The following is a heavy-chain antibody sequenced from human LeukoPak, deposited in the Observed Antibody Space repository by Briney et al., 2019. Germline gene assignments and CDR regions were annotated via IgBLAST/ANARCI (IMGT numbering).Heavy chain of an antibody. D-gene: IGHD3-22*01. J-gene: IGHJ5*01. V-gene: IGHV3-7*01. CDR2: IKQDGSEK. CDR3: ARDWLSCDSNGCYPAFDS. Sequence: GGSLRLSCAASGFTFSSYWMSWVRQAPGKGLEWVANIKQDGSEKYYVDSVKGRFTITRDNAKRSLYLQMNSLRAEETAVYYCARDWLSCDSNGCYPAFDSWGQGTLVTVSS. CDR1: GFTFSSYW.